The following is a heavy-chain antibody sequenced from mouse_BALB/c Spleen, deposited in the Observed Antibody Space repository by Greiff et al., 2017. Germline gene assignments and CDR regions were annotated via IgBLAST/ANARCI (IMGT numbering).Heavy chain of an antibody. CDR1: GYSITSDYA. CDR3: ARGNYRYDAWFAY. Sequence: VQLKESGPGLVKPSQSLSLTCTVTGYSITSDYAWNWIRQFPGNKLEWMGYISYSGSTSYNPSLKSRISITRDTSKNQFFLQLNSVTTEDTATYYCARGNYRYDAWFAYWGQGTLVTVSA. J-gene: IGHJ3*01. CDR2: ISYSGST. V-gene: IGHV3-2*02. D-gene: IGHD2-14*01.